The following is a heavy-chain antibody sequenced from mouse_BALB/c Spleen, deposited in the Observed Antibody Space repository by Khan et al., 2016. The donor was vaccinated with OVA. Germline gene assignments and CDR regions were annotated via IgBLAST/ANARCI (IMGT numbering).Heavy chain of an antibody. CDR3: ARVGIIYYGNYAYYFDY. CDR1: GFTFSSYG. D-gene: IGHD2-1*01. J-gene: IGHJ2*01. Sequence: EVELVESGGGLVQPGGSLKLSCAASGFTFSSYGMSWVRQTPDKRLELVATINTNVGSTYYPDCVKGRFTISSDNAKNPLYLQMSSLKSEDTAMYYCARVGIIYYGNYAYYFDYWGQGTTLTVSS. CDR2: INTNVGST. V-gene: IGHV5-6-3*01.